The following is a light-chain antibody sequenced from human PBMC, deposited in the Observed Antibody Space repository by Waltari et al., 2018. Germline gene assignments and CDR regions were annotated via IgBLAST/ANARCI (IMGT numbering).Light chain of an antibody. CDR2: DAS. CDR3: QQYGNPPRT. Sequence: ETVLTQSPGPLSLSPGESATLPCRASQSVASRHLAWYQQKPGQAPRLLIYDASSRATGIPDRFSGSGSGTDFTLTITRLEPEDFAVYYCQQYGNPPRTFGQGTDVEIK. J-gene: IGKJ1*01. V-gene: IGKV3-20*01. CDR1: QSVASRH.